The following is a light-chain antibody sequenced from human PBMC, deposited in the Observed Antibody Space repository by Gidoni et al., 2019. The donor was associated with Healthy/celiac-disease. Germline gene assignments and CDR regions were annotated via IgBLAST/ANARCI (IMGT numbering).Light chain of an antibody. CDR2: LNSDGSH. CDR1: SGHSSYA. V-gene: IGLV4-69*01. Sequence: QLVLTQSPSASASLGASVKLTCTLSSGHSSYAIAWHQQQPEKGPRYLMKLNSDGSHSKGDGIPDRVSGSSSGAERDLTISSIKSEDEADYYCQTWGTGIQVFGGGTKLTVL. CDR3: QTWGTGIQV. J-gene: IGLJ2*01.